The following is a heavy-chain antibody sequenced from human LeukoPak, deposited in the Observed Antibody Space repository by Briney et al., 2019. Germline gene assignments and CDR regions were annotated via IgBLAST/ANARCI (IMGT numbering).Heavy chain of an antibody. CDR3: AMGYCSGGSCYGFDY. Sequence: GGSLRLSCAASGFTFSSYGMHWVRQAPGKGLEWVAVISYDGSNKYYADSVKGRFTISRDNSKNTLYLQMNSLRAEDTAVYYCAMGYCSGGSCYGFDYWGQGTLVTVSS. V-gene: IGHV3-30*03. CDR1: GFTFSSYG. D-gene: IGHD2-15*01. J-gene: IGHJ4*02. CDR2: ISYDGSNK.